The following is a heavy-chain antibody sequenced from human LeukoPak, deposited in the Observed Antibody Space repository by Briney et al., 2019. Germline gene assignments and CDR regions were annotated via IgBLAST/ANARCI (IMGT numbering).Heavy chain of an antibody. CDR2: IYYSGST. CDR1: GGSISSNY. Sequence: KPSETLSLTCTVSGGSISSNYWSWIRQPPGKGLEWIGYIYYSGSTNYNPSLKSRVTVSVDTPKNQFSLKLSSVTAADTAVYYCARKVSVTTKPYYYYYYMDVWGKGTTVTVSS. V-gene: IGHV4-59*12. D-gene: IGHD4-17*01. J-gene: IGHJ6*03. CDR3: ARKVSVTTKPYYYYYYMDV.